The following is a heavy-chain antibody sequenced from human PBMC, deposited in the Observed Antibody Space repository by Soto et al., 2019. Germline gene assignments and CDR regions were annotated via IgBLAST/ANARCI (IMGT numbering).Heavy chain of an antibody. D-gene: IGHD3-16*01. V-gene: IGHV3-30-3*01. CDR1: GFTFRNYA. J-gene: IGHJ6*02. CDR3: ARPWGQLSTYYYGMDT. CDR2: ISYDGDNK. Sequence: QVQLVESGGGVVQPGRSLTLSCAASGFTFRNYAMHWVRQAPGKGLEWVATISYDGDNKYYTDSVKGPFTISRDNSKNTLYLQMNSLRPEDTAVYYCARPWGQLSTYYYGMDTWGQWTTVTVSS.